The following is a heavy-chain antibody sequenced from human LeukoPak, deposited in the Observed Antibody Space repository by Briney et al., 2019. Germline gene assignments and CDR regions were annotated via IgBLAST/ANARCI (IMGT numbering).Heavy chain of an antibody. CDR2: IRYDGSNK. J-gene: IGHJ4*02. V-gene: IGHV3-30*02. Sequence: GGSLRLSCAASGFTFSSYGMHWVRQAPGKGLEWVAFIRYDGSNKYYADSVKGRFTISRDNSKNTLYLQMNSLRAEDTAVYYCAKGGPNSSGYYYGYWGQGTLVTVSS. D-gene: IGHD3-22*01. CDR3: AKGGPNSSGYYYGY. CDR1: GFTFSSYG.